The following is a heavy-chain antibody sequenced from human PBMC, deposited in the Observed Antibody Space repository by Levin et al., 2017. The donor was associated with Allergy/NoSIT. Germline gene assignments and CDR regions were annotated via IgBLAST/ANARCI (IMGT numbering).Heavy chain of an antibody. CDR3: ARVSSGGRMLLGYWFDP. CDR1: FFSLLLLPF. J-gene: IGHJ5*02. D-gene: IGHD2-15*01. V-gene: IGHV4-4*02. CDR2: IYHSGST. Sequence: SETLSLPFSFSFFSLLLLPFFLFFLPPPFPLLSWIGEIYHSGSTNYNPSLKSRVTISVDKSKNQFSLKLSSVTAADTAVYYCARVSSGGRMLLGYWFDPWGQGTLVTVSS.